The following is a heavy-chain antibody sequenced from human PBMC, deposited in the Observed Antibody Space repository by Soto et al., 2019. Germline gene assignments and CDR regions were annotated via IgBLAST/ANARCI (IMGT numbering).Heavy chain of an antibody. D-gene: IGHD1-26*01. Sequence: SVKVSCKASGGTFSSYAISWVRQAPGQGLEWMGGIIPIFGTANYAQKFQGRVTITADESTSTAYMELSSLRSEDTAVYYCARESRFDGSPYYFDYWGQGTLVTVSS. CDR1: GGTFSSYA. J-gene: IGHJ4*02. CDR3: ARESRFDGSPYYFDY. CDR2: IIPIFGTA. V-gene: IGHV1-69*13.